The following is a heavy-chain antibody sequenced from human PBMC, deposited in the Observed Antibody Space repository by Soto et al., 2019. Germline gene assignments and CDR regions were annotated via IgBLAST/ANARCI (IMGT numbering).Heavy chain of an antibody. CDR2: FIPVFGTT. J-gene: IGHJ4*02. V-gene: IGHV1-69*01. Sequence: QVQLVQSWAEVKKPGSSVKVSCKASVGTFSNYAISWVRQAPGQGLEWMGGFIPVFGTTHYAQKFEGRVTITADDSTNTDMELRGLRSEDTALYYCARSIGSSSFYFDFWGQGTLITVSS. CDR3: ARSIGSSSFYFDF. D-gene: IGHD6-6*01. CDR1: VGTFSNYA.